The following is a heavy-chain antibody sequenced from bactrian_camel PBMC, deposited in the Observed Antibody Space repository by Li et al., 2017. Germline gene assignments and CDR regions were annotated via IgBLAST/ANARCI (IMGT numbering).Heavy chain of an antibody. V-gene: IGHV3S40*01. CDR1: GFTFSSYG. CDR2: INSGGGST. D-gene: IGHD6*01. J-gene: IGHJ6*01. CDR3: ATDPTLILVAGGSVFGH. Sequence: DVQLVESGGGLVPLGGSLRLSCAASGFTFSSYGMTWVRQAPGKGLEWVSAINSGGGSTYYADSVKGRFTISRDNAKNTLYLQMNSLKTEDTAVYYCATDPTLILVAGGSVFGHWGQGTQVTVS.